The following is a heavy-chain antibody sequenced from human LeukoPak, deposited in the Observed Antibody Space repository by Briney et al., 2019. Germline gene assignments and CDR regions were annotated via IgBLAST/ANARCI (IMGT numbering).Heavy chain of an antibody. J-gene: IGHJ4*02. V-gene: IGHV1-18*01. D-gene: IGHD6-19*01. Sequence: ASVKVSCKASGYTFTTYSVNWVRQAPGQGLEWMGWISGYSGNTNYAQKLQGRVTMTTDTSTSTAYMELRSLRSDDTAIYYRARGYSSGRDYYFDYWGQGTLVTVSS. CDR2: ISGYSGNT. CDR3: ARGYSSGRDYYFDY. CDR1: GYTFTTYS.